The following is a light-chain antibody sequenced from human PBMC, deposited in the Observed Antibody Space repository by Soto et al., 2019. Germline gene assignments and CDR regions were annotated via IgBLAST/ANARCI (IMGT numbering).Light chain of an antibody. CDR3: SSYAGSATVV. Sequence: SVLTQPPSASGSPGQSVTISCTGTSSDIGDYNYVSWFQQHPGKAPKLIIFEVTKRPSGVHDRFSGSKSGNTASLTVPGLQADDEADYYCSSYAGSATVVFGGGTKLTDL. V-gene: IGLV2-8*01. CDR1: SSDIGDYNY. J-gene: IGLJ2*01. CDR2: EVT.